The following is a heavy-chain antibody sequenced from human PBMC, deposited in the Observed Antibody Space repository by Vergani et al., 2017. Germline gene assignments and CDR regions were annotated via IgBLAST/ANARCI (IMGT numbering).Heavy chain of an antibody. J-gene: IGHJ4*02. CDR2: ISSSSSYI. Sequence: EVQLVESGGGLVKPGGSLRLSCAASGFTFSSYSMNWVRQAPGKGLEWVSSISSSSSYIYYADSVKGRFTISRDNAKNSLYLQMNSLRAEDTALYYCAKDIDAIVGATNFDYWGQGTLVTVSS. CDR3: AKDIDAIVGATNFDY. CDR1: GFTFSSYS. V-gene: IGHV3-21*04. D-gene: IGHD1-26*01.